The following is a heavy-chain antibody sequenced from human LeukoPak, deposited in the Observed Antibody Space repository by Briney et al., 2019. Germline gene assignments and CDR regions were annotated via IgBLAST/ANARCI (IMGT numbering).Heavy chain of an antibody. CDR1: GYSISSGYY. J-gene: IGHJ6*04. Sequence: PSETLSLTCTVSGYSISSGYYWGWIRQPPGKGLEWIGRIYHSGSTYYNPSLKSRVTISVDTSKNQFSLKLSSVTAADTAVYYCARDESRITIFGVVFSRSLDVWGKGTTVTVSS. CDR2: IYHSGST. V-gene: IGHV4-38-2*02. CDR3: ARDESRITIFGVVFSRSLDV. D-gene: IGHD3-3*01.